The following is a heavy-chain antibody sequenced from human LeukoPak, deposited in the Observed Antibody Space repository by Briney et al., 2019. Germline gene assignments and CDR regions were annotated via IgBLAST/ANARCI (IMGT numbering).Heavy chain of an antibody. V-gene: IGHV3-48*02. CDR2: ISGSTRTI. J-gene: IGHJ4*02. CDR3: ARARPIDF. Sequence: GGSLRLSCAASGFNFSYYSINWVRQAPGKGLEWISYISGSTRTIYYADSVKGRFTISRDNARNSLFLQMNSLRDEDTAVYYCARARPIDFWSQGTLVTVSS. CDR1: GFNFSYYS.